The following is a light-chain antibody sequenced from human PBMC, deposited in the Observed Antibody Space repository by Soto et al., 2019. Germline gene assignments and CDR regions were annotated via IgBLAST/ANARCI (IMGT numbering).Light chain of an antibody. CDR1: SNDVVTDNF. V-gene: IGLV2-23*01. CDR3: CSYARSDILVV. CDR2: EDN. Sequence: QSALTQPASVSGSPGQSITISCTGTSNDVVTDNFVSWYQQHPGKAPKVMIFEDNKRPSGVPNRFSGSKSGNTASLTISGLQAEDEADYYCCSYARSDILVVFGGGTKLTFL. J-gene: IGLJ2*01.